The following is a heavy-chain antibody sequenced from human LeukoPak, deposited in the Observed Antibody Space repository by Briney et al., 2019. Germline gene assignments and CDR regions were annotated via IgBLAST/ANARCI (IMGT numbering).Heavy chain of an antibody. CDR2: TYYSGST. Sequence: SETLSLTCTVSGGSISSYYWSWIRQPPGKGLEWIGYTYYSGSTNYNPSLKSRVTISVDTSKNQFSLKLSSVTAADTAVYYCARHSSGWYPDYWGQGTLATVSS. V-gene: IGHV4-59*01. CDR1: GGSISSYY. CDR3: ARHSSGWYPDY. J-gene: IGHJ4*02. D-gene: IGHD6-19*01.